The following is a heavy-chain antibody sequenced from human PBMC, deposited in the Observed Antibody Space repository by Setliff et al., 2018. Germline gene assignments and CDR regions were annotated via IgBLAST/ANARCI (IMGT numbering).Heavy chain of an antibody. CDR1: GYTFTSYA. D-gene: IGHD3-3*01. J-gene: IGHJ5*02. CDR2: INPSGGST. Sequence: GASVKVSCKASGYTFTSYAMHWVRQAPGQGLEWMGIINPSGGSTSYAQKFQGRVTMTRDTSTSTVYMELSSLRSEDTAVYYCARGGIGFSEITIFGVALYWFDPWGQVSLGHRLL. CDR3: ARGGIGFSEITIFGVALYWFDP. V-gene: IGHV1-46*01.